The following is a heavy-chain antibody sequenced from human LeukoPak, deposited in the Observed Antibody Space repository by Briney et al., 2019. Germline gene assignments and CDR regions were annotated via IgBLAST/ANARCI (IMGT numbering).Heavy chain of an antibody. V-gene: IGHV4-59*08. J-gene: IGHJ6*02. Sequence: SETLSLTCTVSGGSISSYYWSWIRQPPGKGLEWIGYIYYSGSTNYNPSLKSRVTISVDTSKNQFSLKLSSVTAADTAVYYCARAGYSSSWLGYYGMDVWGQGTTITVSS. CDR3: ARAGYSSSWLGYYGMDV. CDR2: IYYSGST. D-gene: IGHD6-13*01. CDR1: GGSISSYY.